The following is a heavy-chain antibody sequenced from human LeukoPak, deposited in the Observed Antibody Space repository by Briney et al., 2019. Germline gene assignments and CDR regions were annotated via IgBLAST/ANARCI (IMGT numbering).Heavy chain of an antibody. J-gene: IGHJ4*02. CDR2: IYYSGST. CDR1: GGSISNYY. Sequence: SETLSLPCTVSGGSISNYYWSWIRQPPGKGLEWIGYIYYSGSTNYNPSLKSRVTISVDTSKNQFSLKVSSVTAADTAIYYCARGPLYGSGNYCYDYWGQGTLVTVSS. D-gene: IGHD3-10*01. CDR3: ARGPLYGSGNYCYDY. V-gene: IGHV4-59*01.